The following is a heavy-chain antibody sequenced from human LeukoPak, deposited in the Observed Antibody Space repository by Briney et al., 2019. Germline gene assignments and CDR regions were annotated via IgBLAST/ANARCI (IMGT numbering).Heavy chain of an antibody. CDR3: ARLAVAPN. CDR1: GGSFSGYY. D-gene: IGHD6-19*01. Sequence: SETLSLTCAVYGGSFSGYYWSWIRQPPGKGLEWIGEINHRGSTNYNPSLKSRVTISVDTSKNQFSLKLSSVTAADTAVYYCARLAVAPNWGQGTLVTVSS. V-gene: IGHV4-34*01. CDR2: INHRGST. J-gene: IGHJ4*02.